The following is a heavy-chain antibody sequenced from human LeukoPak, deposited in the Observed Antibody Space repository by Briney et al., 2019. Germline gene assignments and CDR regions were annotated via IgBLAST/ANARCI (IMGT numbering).Heavy chain of an antibody. J-gene: IGHJ5*02. CDR2: IYSGGST. Sequence: GGSLRLSCAASGFTVSSNYMSWVRQAPGKGLEWVSVIYSGGSTYYADSVKGRFTIPRDNSKNTLYLQMNSLRAEDTAVYYCARDWSPYSKLGGWFDPWGQGTLVTVSS. CDR1: GFTVSSNY. D-gene: IGHD4-11*01. V-gene: IGHV3-53*01. CDR3: ARDWSPYSKLGGWFDP.